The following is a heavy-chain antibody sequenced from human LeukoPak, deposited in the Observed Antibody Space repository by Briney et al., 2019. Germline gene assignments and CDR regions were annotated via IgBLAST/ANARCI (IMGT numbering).Heavy chain of an antibody. CDR3: ARPSKFDCSGGSCYGVPADAFDI. J-gene: IGHJ3*02. D-gene: IGHD2-15*01. CDR2: IYYSGST. CDR1: GGSISSSSYY. Sequence: SETLPLTCTVSGGSISSSSYYWGWIRQPPGKGLEWIGSIYYSGSTYYNPSLKSRVTISVDTSKNQFSLKLSSVTAADTAVYYCARPSKFDCSGGSCYGVPADAFDIWGQGTMVTVSS. V-gene: IGHV4-39*01.